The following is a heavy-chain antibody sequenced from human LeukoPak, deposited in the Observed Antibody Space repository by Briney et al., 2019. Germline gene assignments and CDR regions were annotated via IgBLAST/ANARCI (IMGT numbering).Heavy chain of an antibody. V-gene: IGHV3-7*01. CDR3: ARRNTAMVTSYYMDV. D-gene: IGHD5-18*01. CDR1: GFTFSSYW. J-gene: IGHJ6*03. Sequence: PGGSLRLPCAASGFTFSSYWMSWVRQAPGKGLEWVANIKQDGSEKYYVDSVKGRFTISRDNAKNSLYLQMNSLRAEDTAVYYCARRNTAMVTSYYMDVWGKGTTVTISS. CDR2: IKQDGSEK.